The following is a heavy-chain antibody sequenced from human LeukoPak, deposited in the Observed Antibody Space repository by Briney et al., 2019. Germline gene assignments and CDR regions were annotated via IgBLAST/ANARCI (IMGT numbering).Heavy chain of an antibody. CDR2: ISAYNGNT. Sequence: ASVTVSCKASGYTFTSYGISWVRQAPGQGLEWMGWISAYNGNTNYAQKLQGRVTMTTDTSTSTAYMELRSLRSEDTAVYYCAIDSSRLFRHWGQGTLVTVSS. CDR1: GYTFTSYG. D-gene: IGHD6-13*01. V-gene: IGHV1-18*01. CDR3: AIDSSRLFRH. J-gene: IGHJ1*01.